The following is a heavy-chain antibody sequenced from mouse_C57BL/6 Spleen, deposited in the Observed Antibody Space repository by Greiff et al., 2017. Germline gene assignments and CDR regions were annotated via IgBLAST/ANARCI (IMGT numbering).Heavy chain of an antibody. V-gene: IGHV1-75*01. Sequence: VKLMESGPELVKPGASVKISCKASGYTFTDYYINWVKQRPGQGLEWIGWIFPGSGSTYYNEKFKGKATLTVDKSSSTAYMLLSSLTSEDSAVYFCAIYYDYDGGGYYAMDYWGQGTSVTVSS. CDR3: AIYYDYDGGGYYAMDY. D-gene: IGHD2-4*01. CDR2: IFPGSGST. CDR1: GYTFTDYY. J-gene: IGHJ4*01.